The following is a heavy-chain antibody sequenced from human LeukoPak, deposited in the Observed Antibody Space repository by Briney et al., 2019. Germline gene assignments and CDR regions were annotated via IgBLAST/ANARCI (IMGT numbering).Heavy chain of an antibody. J-gene: IGHJ6*02. CDR1: GGSFSGYY. Sequence: SETLSLTCAVYGGSFSGYYWSWIRQPPGKGLEWIGEINHSGSTNYNPSLKSRVTISVDTSKNQFSLKLSSVTAADTAVYYCARLGLVYYYYGMDVWGQGTTVTVSS. CDR2: INHSGST. V-gene: IGHV4-34*01. CDR3: ARLGLVYYYYGMDV.